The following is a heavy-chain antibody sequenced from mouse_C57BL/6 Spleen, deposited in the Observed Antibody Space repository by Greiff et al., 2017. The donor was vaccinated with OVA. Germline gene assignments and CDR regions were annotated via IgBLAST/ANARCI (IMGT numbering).Heavy chain of an antibody. CDR3: ARGEASYYGSSLALFAY. CDR1: GYAFSSYW. V-gene: IGHV1-80*01. J-gene: IGHJ3*01. CDR2: IYPGDGDT. D-gene: IGHD1-1*01. Sequence: QVQLKESGAELVKPGASVKISCKASGYAFSSYWMNWVKQRPGKGLEWIGQIYPGDGDTNYNGKFKGKATLTADKSSSTAYMQLSSLTAEGSEVYFRARGEASYYGSSLALFAYWGQGTLVTVSA.